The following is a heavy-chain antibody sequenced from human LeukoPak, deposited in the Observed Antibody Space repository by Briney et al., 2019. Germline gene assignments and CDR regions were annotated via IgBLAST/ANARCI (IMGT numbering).Heavy chain of an antibody. Sequence: PSQTLSLTCTVSGGSISSGSYYWSWIRQPAGKGLEWIGRIYTSGSTNYNPSLKSRVTISVDTSKNQFSLKLSSVTAADTAVYYCARVSPGYCSSTSCYFGGWFDPWGQGTLVTVSS. CDR3: ARVSPGYCSSTSCYFGGWFDP. D-gene: IGHD2-2*01. J-gene: IGHJ5*02. V-gene: IGHV4-61*02. CDR1: GGSISSGSYY. CDR2: IYTSGST.